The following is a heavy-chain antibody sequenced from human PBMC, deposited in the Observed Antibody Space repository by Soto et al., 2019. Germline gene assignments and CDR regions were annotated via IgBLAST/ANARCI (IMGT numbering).Heavy chain of an antibody. D-gene: IGHD3-9*01. J-gene: IGHJ4*02. Sequence: QVQLVQSGAEVKKPGASVKVSCKASGYTFTSYGISWVRQAPGQGLEWIGWISAYNGNTNYAQKFQGRVTMATDTSTSTAYRELRSLRSDETGVYYWARDPMTGYLQVDYWGQGTLVTVSS. CDR1: GYTFTSYG. CDR2: ISAYNGNT. V-gene: IGHV1-18*01. CDR3: ARDPMTGYLQVDY.